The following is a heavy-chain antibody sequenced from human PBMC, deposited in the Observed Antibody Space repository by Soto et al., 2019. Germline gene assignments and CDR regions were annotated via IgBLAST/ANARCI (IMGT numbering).Heavy chain of an antibody. Sequence: QVQLQESGPGLVKPSQTLSLTCTVSGGSISSGDYYWSWIRQPPGKGLEWIGYIYYSGSTYYNPSLKSRVTVTVDTSKNQFSLKLNSVTAADTAVYYCARVQGGGGAMVHNYWGQGTLVTVSS. D-gene: IGHD5-18*01. V-gene: IGHV4-30-4*01. J-gene: IGHJ4*02. CDR2: IYYSGST. CDR3: ARVQGGGGAMVHNY. CDR1: GGSISSGDYY.